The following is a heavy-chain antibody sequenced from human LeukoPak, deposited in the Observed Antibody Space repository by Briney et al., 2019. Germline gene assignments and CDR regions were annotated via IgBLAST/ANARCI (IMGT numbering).Heavy chain of an antibody. CDR3: AGGNHHTTGPYYFDY. CDR2: FYHTGST. V-gene: IGHV4-59*11. D-gene: IGHD2/OR15-2a*01. Sequence: SETLSLTCTVSGGTIRTLYWSWIRQTPGKGLEWIGYFYHTGSTNYNPSLKSRVIMSLDTSESQLSLKLSSVTAADTAVYYCAGGNHHTTGPYYFDYWGQGTLVTVSS. CDR1: GGTIRTLY. J-gene: IGHJ4*02.